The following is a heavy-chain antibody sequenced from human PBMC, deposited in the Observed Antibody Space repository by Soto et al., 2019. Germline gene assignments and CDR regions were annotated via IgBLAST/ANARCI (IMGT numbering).Heavy chain of an antibody. CDR2: IYYSGNT. CDR3: ARGFGHTSSWYFDL. CDR1: GGSITSNNW. Sequence: QVQLQESGPGLVKPSGTLSLTCAVSGGSITSNNWWSWVRQPPGQGLEWIGEIYYSGNTNYNPSLRGRDSLSVDKSQNKFSLWLTSVTAADTAVYYCARGFGHTSSWYFDLWGQGILITVSS. V-gene: IGHV4-4*02. J-gene: IGHJ4*02. D-gene: IGHD6-13*01.